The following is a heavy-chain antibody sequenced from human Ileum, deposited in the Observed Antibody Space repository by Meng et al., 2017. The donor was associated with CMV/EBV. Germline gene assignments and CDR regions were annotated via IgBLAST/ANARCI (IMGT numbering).Heavy chain of an antibody. V-gene: IGHV1-18*01. J-gene: IGHJ3*02. D-gene: IGHD2-2*01. CDR1: AYTFTSYG. CDR2: ISAYDGNT. Sequence: ASVKVSCKSYAYTFTSYGISWVRQATGQGLEWMGWISAYDGNTKYAQNLQGGVSLTTDTSTSTAFMELRSLRSDYPALYYCARGAIVVVPGGTDAFDIWGQGTMVTVSS. CDR3: ARGAIVVVPGGTDAFDI.